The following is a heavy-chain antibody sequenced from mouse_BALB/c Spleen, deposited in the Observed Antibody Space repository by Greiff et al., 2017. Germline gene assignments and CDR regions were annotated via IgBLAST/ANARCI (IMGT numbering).Heavy chain of an antibody. J-gene: IGHJ3*01. V-gene: IGHV7-3*02. CDR2: IRNKANGYTT. CDR3: ARDTGGRFAY. Sequence: EVKLMESGGGLVQPGGSLRLSCATSGFTFTDYYMSWVRQPPGKALEWLGFIRNKANGYTTEYSASVKGRFTISRDNSQSILYLQMNTLRAEDSATYYCARDTGGRFAYWGQGTLVTVSA. CDR1: GFTFTDYY. D-gene: IGHD3-3*01.